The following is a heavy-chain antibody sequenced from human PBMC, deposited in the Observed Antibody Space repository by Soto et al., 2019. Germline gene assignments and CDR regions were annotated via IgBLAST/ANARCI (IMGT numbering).Heavy chain of an antibody. D-gene: IGHD3-22*01. CDR2: IYHSGST. Sequence: SETLALTCAVSGGSISSSNWWGWVRQPPGKGLEWIGEIYHSGSTNYNPSLKSRVTISVDKSKNQFSLKLSSVTAADTAVYYCARVFWSYYDSSGSLGAFDIWGQVTMVTVS. CDR3: ARVFWSYYDSSGSLGAFDI. V-gene: IGHV4-4*02. CDR1: GGSISSSNW. J-gene: IGHJ3*02.